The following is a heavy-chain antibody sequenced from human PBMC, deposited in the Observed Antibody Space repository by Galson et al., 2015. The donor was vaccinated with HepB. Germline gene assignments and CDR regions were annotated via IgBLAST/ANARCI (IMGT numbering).Heavy chain of an antibody. V-gene: IGHV1-18*01. CDR3: ATDSSGYYYFDY. D-gene: IGHD3-22*01. Sequence: YAQNFQGRVTMTTDTSTSTAYMELRSLRSDDTAVYYCATDSSGYYYFDYWGQGTLVIVSS. J-gene: IGHJ4*02.